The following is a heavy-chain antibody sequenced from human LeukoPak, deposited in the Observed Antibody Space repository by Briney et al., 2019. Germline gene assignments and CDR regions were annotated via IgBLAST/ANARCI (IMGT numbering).Heavy chain of an antibody. Sequence: PSETLSLTCTVSSGSISSYYWSWIRQPPEKGLERIGYIYYSGSTNYNPSLKSRVTISVDTSKNQFSLKLSSVTAADTAVYYCARGKTYYDISKDAFDIWGQGTMVTVSS. CDR2: IYYSGST. CDR3: ARGKTYYDISKDAFDI. J-gene: IGHJ3*02. D-gene: IGHD3-22*01. V-gene: IGHV4-59*01. CDR1: SGSISSYY.